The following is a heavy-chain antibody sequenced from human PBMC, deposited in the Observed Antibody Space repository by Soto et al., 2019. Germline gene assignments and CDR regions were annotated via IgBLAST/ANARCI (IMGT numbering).Heavy chain of an antibody. D-gene: IGHD3-22*01. V-gene: IGHV4-4*02. CDR2: IYHRGNT. J-gene: IGHJ4*02. CDR1: GGSVTSNNW. CDR3: ARAGDSSGYGDY. Sequence: QVQLQESGPGLVKPSGTLSLTCAVSGGSVTSNNWWSWVRLPPGKGLEWIGEIYHRGNTNYNPSLRSRXXIXVXXSMNQFSLKLTSVTAADTAVYYCARAGDSSGYGDYWGQGTLVTVSS.